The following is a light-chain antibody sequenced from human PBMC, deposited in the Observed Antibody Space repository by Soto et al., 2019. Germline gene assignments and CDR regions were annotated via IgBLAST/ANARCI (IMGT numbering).Light chain of an antibody. CDR3: SSFTNSISV. Sequence: QSALTQPASVSGSPGQSITVSCTGTTSDVGSHNFVSWYQQLPGKAPKLLIYEVTNRPSGTSNRFSGSKSGNTASLTISGLQAEDEADYYCSSFTNSISVFGGGTKVTVL. V-gene: IGLV2-14*01. CDR2: EVT. CDR1: TSDVGSHNF. J-gene: IGLJ3*02.